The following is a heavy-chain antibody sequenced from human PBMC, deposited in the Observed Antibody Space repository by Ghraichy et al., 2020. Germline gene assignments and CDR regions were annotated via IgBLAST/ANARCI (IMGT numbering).Heavy chain of an antibody. Sequence: GGSLGLSCAASGFTFSSYDMSWVRQAPGKGLEWVSVINASGGRTKYADSVKGRFTISRDNSKNTLYMQMNSLRAEDTAVYYCAPDCGGGCSFSYYFEYWGQGTLVTVSS. CDR3: APDCGGGCSFSYYFEY. V-gene: IGHV3-23*01. CDR1: GFTFSSYD. D-gene: IGHD2-8*02. CDR2: INASGGRT. J-gene: IGHJ4*02.